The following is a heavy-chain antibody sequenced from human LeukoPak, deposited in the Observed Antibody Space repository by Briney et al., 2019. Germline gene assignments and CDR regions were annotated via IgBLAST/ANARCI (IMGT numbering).Heavy chain of an antibody. J-gene: IGHJ4*02. CDR1: GFTFSSYS. V-gene: IGHV3-66*01. CDR2: IYSGGST. CDR3: ASTFYGDSPPY. D-gene: IGHD4-17*01. Sequence: GGSLRLSCAASGFTFSSYSMNWVRQAPGKGLEWVSVIYSGGSTYYADSVKGRFTISRDNSKNTLYLQMNSLRAEDTAVYYCASTFYGDSPPYWGQGTLVTVSS.